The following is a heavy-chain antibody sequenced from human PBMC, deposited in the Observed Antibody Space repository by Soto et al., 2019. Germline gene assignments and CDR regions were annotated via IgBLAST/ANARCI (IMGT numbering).Heavy chain of an antibody. CDR3: ARSAGWYAVHS. CDR1: GDSVSSPYY. V-gene: IGHV4-4*02. CDR2: VFHTGIT. J-gene: IGHJ4*02. D-gene: IGHD6-19*01. Sequence: QVQLQESGPGLVKPSGTLSLTCAVSGDSVSSPYYWCWVRQPPGKGLEWIGEVFHTGITSYNPSLRSRVTISMDKSNNRFSLDLSSVTAADTAVYYCARSAGWYAVHSWGPGTLVIVSS.